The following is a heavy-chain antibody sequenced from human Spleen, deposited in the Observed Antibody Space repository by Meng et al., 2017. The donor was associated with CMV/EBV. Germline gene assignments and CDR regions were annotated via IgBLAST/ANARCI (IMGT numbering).Heavy chain of an antibody. J-gene: IGHJ4*02. Sequence: TLTGYGISWVRQAPGQGLEWIEWISVYKGNTKYIQNLQGRVTMTTDTSTGTAYMELRSLRSDDTAVYYCARDPPHYYDSGGYHADYWGQGTLVTVSS. CDR1: TLTGYG. D-gene: IGHD3-22*01. CDR2: ISVYKGNT. CDR3: ARDPPHYYDSGGYHADY. V-gene: IGHV1-18*01.